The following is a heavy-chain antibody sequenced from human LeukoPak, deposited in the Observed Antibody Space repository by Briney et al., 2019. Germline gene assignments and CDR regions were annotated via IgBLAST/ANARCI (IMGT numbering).Heavy chain of an antibody. J-gene: IGHJ4*02. CDR1: GFTFGDYA. D-gene: IGHD6-19*01. CDR2: IRSKAYGGTT. CDR3: AKLIEIPGYSSHFDY. V-gene: IGHV3-49*03. Sequence: PGGSLRLSCTASGFTFGDYAMSWFRQAPGKGLEWVGFIRSKAYGGTTEYAASVKGRFTISRDDSKSIAYLQMNSLRAEDTAVYYCAKLIEIPGYSSHFDYWGQGTLVTVSS.